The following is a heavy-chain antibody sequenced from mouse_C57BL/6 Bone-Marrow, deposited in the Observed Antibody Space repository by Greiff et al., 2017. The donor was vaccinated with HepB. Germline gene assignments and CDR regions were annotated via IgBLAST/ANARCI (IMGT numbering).Heavy chain of an antibody. J-gene: IGHJ4*01. CDR1: GYSITSDY. CDR2: ISYSGST. Sequence: EVNVVESGPGLAKPSQTLSLTCSVPGYSITSDYWNWIRKFPGNKLEYMGYISYSGSTYYNPSLKSRISITRDTSKNQYYLQLNSVTTEDTATYYCARWGKLLRYAMDYWGQGTSVTVSS. D-gene: IGHD1-1*01. V-gene: IGHV3-8*01. CDR3: ARWGKLLRYAMDY.